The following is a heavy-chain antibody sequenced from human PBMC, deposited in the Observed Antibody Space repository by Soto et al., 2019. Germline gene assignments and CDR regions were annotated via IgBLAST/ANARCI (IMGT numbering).Heavy chain of an antibody. CDR1: GGSISYYY. CDR2: IFYSGST. V-gene: IGHV4-59*01. Sequence: SETLSLTGTVSGGSISYYYCNWIRQSPGKGLEWIGYIFYSGSTHYNPSLKSRVTISIETSKNQFSLRLTSVTAADTAVYFCARGSPTSTYGLDVWGQGTTVTVSS. D-gene: IGHD6-13*01. CDR3: ARGSPTSTYGLDV. J-gene: IGHJ6*02.